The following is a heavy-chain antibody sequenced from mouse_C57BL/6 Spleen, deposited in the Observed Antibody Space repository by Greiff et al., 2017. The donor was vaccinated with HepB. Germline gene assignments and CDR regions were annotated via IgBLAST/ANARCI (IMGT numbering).Heavy chain of an antibody. J-gene: IGHJ4*01. V-gene: IGHV5-17*01. CDR3: ARGMYDYDGPYAMDY. D-gene: IGHD2-4*01. CDR1: GFTFSDYG. Sequence: EVHLVESGGGLVKPGGSLKLSCAASGFTFSDYGMHWVRQAPEKGLEWVAYISSGSSTIYYADTVKGRFTISRDNAKNTLFLQMTSLRSEDTAMYYCARGMYDYDGPYAMDYWGQGTSVTVSS. CDR2: ISSGSSTI.